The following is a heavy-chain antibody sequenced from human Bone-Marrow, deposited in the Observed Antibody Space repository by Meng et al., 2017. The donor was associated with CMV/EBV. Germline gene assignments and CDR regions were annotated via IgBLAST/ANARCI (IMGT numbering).Heavy chain of an antibody. J-gene: IGHJ5*02. Sequence: ASVKVSCKAAGYTFTGYYMHWVRQAPGQGLEWMGWINPNSGGTNYAQKFQGRVTMTRDTSISTAYMELSRLRSDDTAVYYCASGRLLWGVNANWFDPWGQGTLVTVSS. CDR3: ASGRLLWGVNANWFDP. CDR1: GYTFTGYY. CDR2: INPNSGGT. V-gene: IGHV1-2*02. D-gene: IGHD3-16*01.